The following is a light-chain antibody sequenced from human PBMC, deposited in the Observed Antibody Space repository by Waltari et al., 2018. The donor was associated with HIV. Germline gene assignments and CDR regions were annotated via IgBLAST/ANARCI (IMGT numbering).Light chain of an antibody. V-gene: IGKV1-5*03. Sequence: DIQMTQSPSTLSAYVGDRVTITCRASQSISSWLAWYQQKPGKAPKLLIYKASSLESGVPSRFSGSGSGTEFTITISSLQPDDSATYYCQQYNSYSYTFGQGTKLEIK. CDR2: KAS. J-gene: IGKJ2*01. CDR3: QQYNSYSYT. CDR1: QSISSW.